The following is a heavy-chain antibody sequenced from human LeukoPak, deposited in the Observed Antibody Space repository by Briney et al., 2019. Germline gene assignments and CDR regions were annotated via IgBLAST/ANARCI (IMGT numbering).Heavy chain of an antibody. Sequence: GGSLRLSRAASGFTFSDYYMSWIRQAPGKGLEWISYISSGGSTTSYADSVKGRFTISRDNAKNSLYLQMNSLRAEDTAVYYCARECGSSTSCFDYWGQGTLVTVSS. D-gene: IGHD2-2*01. CDR3: ARECGSSTSCFDY. CDR2: ISSGGSTT. J-gene: IGHJ4*02. V-gene: IGHV3-11*04. CDR1: GFTFSDYY.